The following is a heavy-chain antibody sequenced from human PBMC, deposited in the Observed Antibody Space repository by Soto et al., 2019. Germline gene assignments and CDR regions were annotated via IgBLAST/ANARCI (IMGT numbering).Heavy chain of an antibody. CDR3: AAGGGLPPSC. CDR2: SYHSGST. Sequence: QLQLQESGSGLVKPSQTLSLTCAVSGGSISSGGYSWSWIRQPPGKGLEWIGYSYHSGSTYYNPSLTRXAXGXXDRSPNPFSVKLSAVSAADTAVSSCAAGGGLPPSCWGPGALVTVSS. J-gene: IGHJ4*02. CDR1: GGSISSGGYS. V-gene: IGHV4-30-2*01. D-gene: IGHD5-12*01.